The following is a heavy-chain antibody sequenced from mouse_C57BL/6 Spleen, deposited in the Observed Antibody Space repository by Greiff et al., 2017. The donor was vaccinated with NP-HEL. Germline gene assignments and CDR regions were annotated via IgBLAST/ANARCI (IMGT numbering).Heavy chain of an antibody. Sequence: EVQLQQSGPVLVKPGASVKMSCKASGYTFTDYYMNWVKQSHGKSLEWIGVINPYNGGTSYNQKFKGKATLTVDKSSSTAYMELNSLTSEDSAVYYCARQDGSSPFAYWGQGTLVTVSA. D-gene: IGHD1-1*01. J-gene: IGHJ3*01. CDR3: ARQDGSSPFAY. V-gene: IGHV1-19*01. CDR1: GYTFTDYY. CDR2: INPYNGGT.